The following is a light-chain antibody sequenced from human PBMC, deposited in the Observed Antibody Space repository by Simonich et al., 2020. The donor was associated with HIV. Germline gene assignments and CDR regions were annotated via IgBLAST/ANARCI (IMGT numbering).Light chain of an antibody. V-gene: IGKV3-15*01. CDR2: GAS. CDR3: QHYNNWPFT. J-gene: IGKJ3*01. CDR1: QSVSTN. Sequence: KVMTQSPATLSVSPGETATLSCRASQSVSTNLAWYQQKPGQAPRLLIYGASTRATVIPARFSGSWSGTDFTLTISSLQSEDFAVYYCQHYNNWPFTFGPGTKVDIK.